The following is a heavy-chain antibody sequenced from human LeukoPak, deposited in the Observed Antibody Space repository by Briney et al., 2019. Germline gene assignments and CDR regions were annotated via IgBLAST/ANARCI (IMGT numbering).Heavy chain of an antibody. CDR2: INHSGST. CDR1: GGSISSSSYY. J-gene: IGHJ4*02. Sequence: SETLSLTCTVSGGSISSSSYYWSWIRQPPGKGLEWIGEINHSGSTNYNPSLKSRVTISVDTSKNQFSLKLSSVTAADTAVYYCARDGVGFDYWGQGTLVTVSS. CDR3: ARDGVGFDY. D-gene: IGHD3-3*01. V-gene: IGHV4-39*07.